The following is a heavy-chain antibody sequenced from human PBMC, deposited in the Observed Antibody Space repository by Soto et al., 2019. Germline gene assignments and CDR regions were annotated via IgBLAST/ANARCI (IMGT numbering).Heavy chain of an antibody. D-gene: IGHD3-10*01. V-gene: IGHV4-59*01. CDR1: GGSMSEYF. CDR2: IYYLGST. Sequence: LSLTCSVSGGSMSEYFWSWIRQSPGKGLEWVGYIYYLGSTDYNPSLKSRVTISVDTSKRQFSLRLTSVTAADTAVYYCARDGYDGSGSPYPAYWGPGTQVTVSS. CDR3: ARDGYDGSGSPYPAY. J-gene: IGHJ4*02.